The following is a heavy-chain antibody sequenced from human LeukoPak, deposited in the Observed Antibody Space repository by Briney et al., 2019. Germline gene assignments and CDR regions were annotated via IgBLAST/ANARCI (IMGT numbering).Heavy chain of an antibody. CDR1: GFTFSSYE. V-gene: IGHV3-48*03. CDR3: ARRGNSRAFGI. Sequence: GGSLRLSCAASGFTFSSYEMNWVRQAPGKGLEWVSNISSSGSTIYYADSVKGRFTISRDNAKHSLYLQMNSLRAEDTAVYYCARRGNSRAFGIWGQGTMVTVSS. CDR2: ISSSGSTI. D-gene: IGHD3-10*01. J-gene: IGHJ3*02.